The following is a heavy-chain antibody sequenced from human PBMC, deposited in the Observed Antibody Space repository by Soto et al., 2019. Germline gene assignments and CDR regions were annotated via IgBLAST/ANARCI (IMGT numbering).Heavy chain of an antibody. Sequence: EVQLLESGGGLVQPGGSLRLSCAASGFTFSSYAMSWVRQAPGKGLEWVSAISGSGGSTYYADSVKGRFTISRDNSKNTLYLQMNSLSAEDTAVYYCAKVEGCSSTSCYLGWFDPWGQGTLVTVSS. D-gene: IGHD2-2*01. CDR2: ISGSGGST. V-gene: IGHV3-23*01. CDR1: GFTFSSYA. CDR3: AKVEGCSSTSCYLGWFDP. J-gene: IGHJ5*02.